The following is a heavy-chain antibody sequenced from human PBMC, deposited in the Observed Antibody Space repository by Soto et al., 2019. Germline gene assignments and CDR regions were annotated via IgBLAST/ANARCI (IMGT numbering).Heavy chain of an antibody. J-gene: IGHJ5*02. V-gene: IGHV4-59*12. CDR1: GGSISSYY. CDR2: IYYTGNT. Sequence: PSETLSLTCIVSGGSISSYYWSWIRQSPGKGLEWIGYIYYTGNTNYNPSLRSRVTISLDTSKNQFSLNLNSVTAADTAVYYCARDRGGFMEEPPGLSNWFDPWGQGTLVTVSS. CDR3: ARDRGGFMEEPPGLSNWFDP. D-gene: IGHD3-16*01.